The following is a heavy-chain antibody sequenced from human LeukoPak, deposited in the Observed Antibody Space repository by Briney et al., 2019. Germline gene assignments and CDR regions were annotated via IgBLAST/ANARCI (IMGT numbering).Heavy chain of an antibody. CDR3: ARDSPVVPADMMTAPGDY. CDR2: ISYDGSNK. CDR1: GFSFNKYA. Sequence: PGGSLRLSCAASGFSFNKYALHWVRQAPGKGLEWVAVISYDGSNKYYADSVKGRFTISRDNSKNTLYLQINSLRAEDTAVYYCARDSPVVPADMMTAPGDYWGQGTLVTVSS. D-gene: IGHD2-2*01. V-gene: IGHV3-30-3*01. J-gene: IGHJ4*02.